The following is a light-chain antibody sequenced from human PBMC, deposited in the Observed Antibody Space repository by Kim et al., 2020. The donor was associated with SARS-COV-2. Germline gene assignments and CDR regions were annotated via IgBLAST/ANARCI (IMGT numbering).Light chain of an antibody. CDR3: QSYDSSLSGVV. CDR2: GNS. V-gene: IGLV1-40*01. CDR1: ISNIGAGYY. J-gene: IGLJ2*01. Sequence: QRVTFSGSGIISNIGAGYYVTWSQPLPGTTPNLLIYGNSNRPSGVPDRFSGSKSGTSASLAITGLQAEDEADYYCQSYDSSLSGVVFGGGTQLTVL.